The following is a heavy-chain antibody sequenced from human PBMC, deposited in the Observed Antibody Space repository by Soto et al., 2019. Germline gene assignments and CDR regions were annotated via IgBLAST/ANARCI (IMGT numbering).Heavy chain of an antibody. D-gene: IGHD2-15*01. J-gene: IGHJ4*02. CDR1: GFTFSSYA. V-gene: IGHV3-23*01. Sequence: GGSLRLSCAASGFTFSSYAMSWVRQAPGKGLEWVSAIGGSGGSTYYPDSVKGRFTIAKDNSKNTLYLQMNSLRAEDTAVYYCAKPRGDHCSGGSCYPIDYWGQGTLVTVSS. CDR3: AKPRGDHCSGGSCYPIDY. CDR2: IGGSGGST.